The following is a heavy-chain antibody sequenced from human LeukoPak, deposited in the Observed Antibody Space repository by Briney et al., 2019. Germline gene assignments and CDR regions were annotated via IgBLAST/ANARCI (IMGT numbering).Heavy chain of an antibody. Sequence: SETLSLTCAVSGGSINSADYYWSWIRQPPGEGLEWIGSIYYSGSTYYNPSLKSRVTISIDTSTNQFSLKLSSVTAADTAVYFCARGYKAGGSGNFYVSWLDPWGQGTLVTVSS. CDR2: IYYSGST. CDR1: GGSINSADYY. J-gene: IGHJ5*02. CDR3: ARGYKAGGSGNFYVSWLDP. D-gene: IGHD3-10*01. V-gene: IGHV4-30-4*01.